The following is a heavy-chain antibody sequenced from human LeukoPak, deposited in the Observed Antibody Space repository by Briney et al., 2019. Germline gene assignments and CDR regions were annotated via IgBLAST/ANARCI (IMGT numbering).Heavy chain of an antibody. CDR1: GGSFSGYY. CDR2: INHSGST. Sequence: PSETLSLTCAVYGGSFSGYYWSWIRQPPGKGLEWIGEINHSGSTNYNPSLKSRVTISVDTSKNQFSLKLSSVTAADTAVYYCARKTIRFLEWLPHTTPLRPINWFDPWGQGTLVTVSS. J-gene: IGHJ5*02. CDR3: ARKTIRFLEWLPHTTPLRPINWFDP. D-gene: IGHD3-3*01. V-gene: IGHV4-34*01.